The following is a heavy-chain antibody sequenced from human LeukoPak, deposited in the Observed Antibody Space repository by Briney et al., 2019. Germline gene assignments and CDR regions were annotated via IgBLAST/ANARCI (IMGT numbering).Heavy chain of an antibody. CDR1: GSTFRSYD. D-gene: IGHD3-10*01. CDR3: ARGPYGTGSYFDL. CDR2: MNPNSGDT. J-gene: IGHJ4*02. V-gene: IGHV1-8*02. Sequence: GASVKVSCKASGSTFRSYDINWVRQATGQGPEWMGWMNPNSGDTGYTQRFQGRVTMTRDTSISTAYMEPSSLRSEDTAVYYCARGPYGTGSYFDLWGQGTLVTVSS.